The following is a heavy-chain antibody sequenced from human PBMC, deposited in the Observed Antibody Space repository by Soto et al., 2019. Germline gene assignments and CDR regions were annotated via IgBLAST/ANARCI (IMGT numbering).Heavy chain of an antibody. J-gene: IGHJ6*02. CDR1: GFTFNSYA. CDR3: ARSSGYCGGGTCYSFYFGVDV. CDR2: ISNDGIKK. V-gene: IGHV3-30*04. Sequence: ALRLSCAVSGFTFNSYAMHWVRQAPGKGLEWLAVISNDGIKKFYADSVKGRFTISRDNSMDTLHLQMNSLRAEDTALYSCARSSGYCGGGTCYSFYFGVDVWGQGTRVTVSS. D-gene: IGHD2-21*01.